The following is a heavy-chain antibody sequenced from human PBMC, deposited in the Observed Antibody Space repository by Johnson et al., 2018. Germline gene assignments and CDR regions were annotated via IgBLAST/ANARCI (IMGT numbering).Heavy chain of an antibody. D-gene: IGHD3-10*01. Sequence: QVQLVESGGGLVKPGGSLRLSCEASRFTFSDYYMSWIRQAPGKGLEWLSYISSSGSMKYYVDSVKGRFTISRDNAKKSLYLQMSSLRVEDTALYDCARGNYKDPIYIWGQGTMVTVSS. V-gene: IGHV3-11*04. CDR1: RFTFSDYY. CDR3: ARGNYKDPIYI. CDR2: ISSSGSMK. J-gene: IGHJ3*02.